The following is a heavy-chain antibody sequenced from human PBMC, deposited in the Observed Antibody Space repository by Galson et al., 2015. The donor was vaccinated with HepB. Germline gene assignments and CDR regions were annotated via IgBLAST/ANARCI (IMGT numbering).Heavy chain of an antibody. J-gene: IGHJ6*02. CDR3: AKDIRPGGAGYYGMDV. CDR2: ISWNSGSI. Sequence: SLRLSCAASTFIFSTYSMNWVRQAPGKGLEWVSGISWNSGSISYADSVKGRFTISRDNAKNSLYLQMNSLRAEDTALYYCAKDIRPGGAGYYGMDVWGQGTTVTVSS. D-gene: IGHD4-23*01. CDR1: TFIFSTYS. V-gene: IGHV3-9*01.